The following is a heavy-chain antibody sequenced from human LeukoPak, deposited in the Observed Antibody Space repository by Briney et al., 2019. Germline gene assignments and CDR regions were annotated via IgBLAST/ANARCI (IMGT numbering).Heavy chain of an antibody. J-gene: IGHJ4*02. CDR2: ISSSSSTI. D-gene: IGHD1-26*01. Sequence: PGGSLRLSCAASGFTFSSYRMNSVRHARGKGVEWVSYISSSSSTIYYADSVKGRFTISRDNAKNSLYLQMNSLRAEDTAVYYCAGRSYSVDYWGQGTLVTVSS. CDR3: AGRSYSVDY. CDR1: GFTFSSYR. V-gene: IGHV3-48*04.